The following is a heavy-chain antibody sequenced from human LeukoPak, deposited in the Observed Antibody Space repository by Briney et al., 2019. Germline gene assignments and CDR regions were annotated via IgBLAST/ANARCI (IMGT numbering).Heavy chain of an antibody. V-gene: IGHV3-7*05. CDR3: ARARGAVVAASYYFDY. CDR2: IKQDGSEK. J-gene: IGHJ4*02. CDR1: GFTFSRYW. D-gene: IGHD2-15*01. Sequence: PGGSLRLSCAASGFTFSRYWMSWVRQAPGKGLEWVAHIKQDGSEKYYVDSVKGRFTISRDNAKNSLYLQMNSLRAEDTAVYYCARARGAVVAASYYFDYWGQGTLVTVSS.